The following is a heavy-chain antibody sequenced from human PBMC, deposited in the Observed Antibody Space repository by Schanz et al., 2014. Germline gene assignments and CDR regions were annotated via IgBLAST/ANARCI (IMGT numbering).Heavy chain of an antibody. CDR2: ILGLASTT. V-gene: IGHV3-23*01. Sequence: EVQLLESGGGLVQPGGSLRLSCAASGFTFRGYAMSWVRQAPGRGLEWVSAILGLASTTYYADSVKGRFTISRDNSKNTVYIQMNSLRAEDTAVYYCARGRVLESWGQGTLVTVSS. CDR3: ARGRVLES. D-gene: IGHD1-1*01. J-gene: IGHJ5*02. CDR1: GFTFRGYA.